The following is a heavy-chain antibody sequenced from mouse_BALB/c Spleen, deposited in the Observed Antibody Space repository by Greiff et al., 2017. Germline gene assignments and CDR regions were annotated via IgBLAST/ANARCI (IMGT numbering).Heavy chain of an antibody. CDR1: GFSLTSYD. CDR2: IWTGGGT. D-gene: IGHD2-4*01. J-gene: IGHJ3*01. CDR3: VRRDDYDEGFAY. V-gene: IGHV2-9-2*01. Sequence: QVQLKESGPGLVAPSQSLSITCTVSGFSLTSYDISWIRQPPGKGLEWLGVIWTGGGTNYNSAFMSRLSISKDNSKSQVFLKMNSLQTDDTAIYYCVRRDDYDEGFAYWGQGTLVTVSA.